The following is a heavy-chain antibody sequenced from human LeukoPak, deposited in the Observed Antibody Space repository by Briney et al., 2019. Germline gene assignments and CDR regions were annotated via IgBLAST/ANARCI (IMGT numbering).Heavy chain of an antibody. CDR2: IRSKAYGGTT. D-gene: IGHD6-6*01. V-gene: IGHV3-49*04. Sequence: PGGSLRLSFTASGIAFGDYHMTWAGQAPGKGLEWVGFIRSKAYGGTTDYAASVKGRFTISRDETKSIAYLQMNSLKTHDTAVYYYTSLDDSSSYAKPDSWGQGTLVSVSS. CDR3: TSLDDSSSYAKPDS. CDR1: GIAFGDYH. J-gene: IGHJ4*02.